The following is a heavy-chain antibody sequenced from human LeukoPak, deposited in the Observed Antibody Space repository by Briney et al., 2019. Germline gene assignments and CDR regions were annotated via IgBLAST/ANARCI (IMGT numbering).Heavy chain of an antibody. V-gene: IGHV3-30*02. CDR2: INHDGSNK. Sequence: GGSLRLSCAASGYTFSSYGMSWVRQAPGKGLEWVAFINHDGSNKYYADSVRGRFTISRDNSKNTMYLQMNSLRAEDTAVYFCAKALIYYDSSGYPAQPDYWGQGTLVTVSS. J-gene: IGHJ4*02. D-gene: IGHD3-22*01. CDR3: AKALIYYDSSGYPAQPDY. CDR1: GYTFSSYG.